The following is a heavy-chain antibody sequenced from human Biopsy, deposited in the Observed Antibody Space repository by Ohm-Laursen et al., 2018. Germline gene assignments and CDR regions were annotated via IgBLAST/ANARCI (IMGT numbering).Heavy chain of an antibody. CDR1: GVSINGGRYY. Sequence: TLSLTCTVSGVSINGGRYYWNWIRHHPGKGLEWIGNIFYSANTYYNPSLRSLVTISTDTSTNQFSLKVRSVTAADTAMYYCAGATSGTSLYDPWGQGTLVTVSS. D-gene: IGHD6-13*01. V-gene: IGHV4-31*01. CDR3: AGATSGTSLYDP. J-gene: IGHJ5*02. CDR2: IFYSANT.